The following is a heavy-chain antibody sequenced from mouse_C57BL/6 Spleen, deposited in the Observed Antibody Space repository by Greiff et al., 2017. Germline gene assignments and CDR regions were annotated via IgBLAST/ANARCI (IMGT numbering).Heavy chain of an antibody. Sequence: VQLQQPGAELVKPGASVKLSCKASGYTFTSYWMHWVKQRPGRGLEWIGRIDPNSGGTKYNEKFKSKATLTVDKPSSTAYMQLSSLTSADSAVYYCAREGNYYGSSGGAWFAYWGQGTLVTVAA. CDR2: IDPNSGGT. CDR1: GYTFTSYW. J-gene: IGHJ3*01. V-gene: IGHV1-72*01. CDR3: AREGNYYGSSGGAWFAY. D-gene: IGHD1-1*01.